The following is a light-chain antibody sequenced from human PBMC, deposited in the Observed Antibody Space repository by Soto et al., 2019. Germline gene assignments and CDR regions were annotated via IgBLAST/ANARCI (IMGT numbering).Light chain of an antibody. J-gene: IGKJ2*01. V-gene: IGKV1-5*01. CDR2: DAS. CDR1: QSISNW. Sequence: DIQMTKSPSTLSASVGDRVTITGRASQSISNWLAWYQQKPGKAPKLLIYDASSLESGVPSRFSGSGSGTEFTLTISSLQPDDFATYYFQQYNSYYTFGQGTKLEIK. CDR3: QQYNSYYT.